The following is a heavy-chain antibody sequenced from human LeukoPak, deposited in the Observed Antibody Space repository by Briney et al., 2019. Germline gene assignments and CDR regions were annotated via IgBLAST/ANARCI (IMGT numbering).Heavy chain of an antibody. Sequence: GESLKISCKGSGYSFTSYWIGWVRQMPGKGLEWMGIIYPGDSDTRYSPSFQGQVTISADKSISTAYLQWSSLKASDTAMYYCARHVPYCGGDSCPDAFDIWGQGTMVTVSS. CDR1: GYSFTSYW. J-gene: IGHJ3*02. D-gene: IGHD2-21*02. V-gene: IGHV5-51*01. CDR2: IYPGDSDT. CDR3: ARHVPYCGGDSCPDAFDI.